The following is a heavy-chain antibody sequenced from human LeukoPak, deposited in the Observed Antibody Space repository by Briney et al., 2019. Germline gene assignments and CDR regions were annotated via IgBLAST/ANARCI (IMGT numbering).Heavy chain of an antibody. D-gene: IGHD3-3*01. CDR1: GFTFSSSS. CDR3: ARPYDFWSGYYDY. V-gene: IGHV3-21*01. CDR2: ISTSSGYK. J-gene: IGHJ4*02. Sequence: PGGSLRLSCAASGFTFSSSSMNWVRQAPGKGLEWVSSISTSSGYKYYADSVKGRFTISRDNAKNTLYLQMNSLRAEDTAVYYCARPYDFWSGYYDYWGQGTLVTVSS.